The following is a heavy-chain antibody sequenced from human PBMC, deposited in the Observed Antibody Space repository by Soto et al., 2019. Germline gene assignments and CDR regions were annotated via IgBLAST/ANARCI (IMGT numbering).Heavy chain of an antibody. CDR2: TYYRSKWYN. V-gene: IGHV6-1*01. Sequence: SQTLSLPCAISGDSVSSNSAAWNWIRQSPSRGLEWLGRTYYRSKWYNDYAVSVKSRITINPDTSKNQFSLQLNSVTPEDTAVYYCARDRWAYDILTGYYQKGPISYWFDPWGQGTLVTVSS. D-gene: IGHD3-9*01. J-gene: IGHJ5*02. CDR1: GDSVSSNSAA. CDR3: ARDRWAYDILTGYYQKGPISYWFDP.